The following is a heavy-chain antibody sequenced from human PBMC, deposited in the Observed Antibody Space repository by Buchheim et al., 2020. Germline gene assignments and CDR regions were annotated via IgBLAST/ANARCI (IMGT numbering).Heavy chain of an antibody. Sequence: EVQLVQSGAEVKKPGESLRISCKGSGYSFTSYWISWVRQMPGKGLEWMGRIDPSDSYTNYSPSFQGHVTISADKSNSTAYLQWSSLKASDTAMYYCARRKEFYGDYKGGYYYYGMDVWGQGTT. CDR3: ARRKEFYGDYKGGYYYYGMDV. CDR2: IDPSDSYT. D-gene: IGHD4-17*01. CDR1: GYSFTSYW. V-gene: IGHV5-10-1*03. J-gene: IGHJ6*02.